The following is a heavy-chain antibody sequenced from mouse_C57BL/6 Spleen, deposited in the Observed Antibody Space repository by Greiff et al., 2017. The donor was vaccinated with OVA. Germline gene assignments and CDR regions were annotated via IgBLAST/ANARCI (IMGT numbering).Heavy chain of an antibody. V-gene: IGHV5-9-1*02. CDR2: LSSGGDYI. CDR3: TRDGGNYAYFDY. D-gene: IGHD2-1*01. J-gene: IGHJ2*01. CDR1: GFTFSSYA. Sequence: EVKLVESGEGLVKPGGSLKLSCAASGFTFSSYAMSWVRQTPEKRLEWVAYLSSGGDYIYYADTVKGRFTISRDNARNTLYLQMSSLKSEDTAMYYCTRDGGNYAYFDYWGQGTTLTVSS.